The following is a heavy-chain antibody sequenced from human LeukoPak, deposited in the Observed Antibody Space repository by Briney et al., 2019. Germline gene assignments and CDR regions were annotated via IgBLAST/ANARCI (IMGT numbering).Heavy chain of an antibody. CDR3: ARDVPTVTAIRQDAFDI. V-gene: IGHV4-39*07. CDR1: GGSISSSSYY. D-gene: IGHD2-21*02. Sequence: SETLSLTCTVSGGSISSSSYYWGWIRQPPGKGLEWIGSIYYSGSTYYNPSLKSRVTISVDTSKNQFSLKLSSVTAADTAVYYCARDVPTVTAIRQDAFDIWGQGTMVTVSS. CDR2: IYYSGST. J-gene: IGHJ3*02.